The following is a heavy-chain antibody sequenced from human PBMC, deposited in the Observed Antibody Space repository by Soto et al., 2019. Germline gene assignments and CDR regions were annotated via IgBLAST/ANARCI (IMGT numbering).Heavy chain of an antibody. Sequence: SETLSLTCSVSGGSVSNKTYYWSWIRHPPGKRLEWIGYVYYSGTTKYNPSLKSRVTISVDMSKNQFSLRLTSVTAADTALYYCARTTAVPNTLRSRYFFDFWGQGTLVTVSS. CDR3: ARTTAVPNTLRSRYFFDF. CDR2: VYYSGTT. CDR1: GGSVSNKTYY. J-gene: IGHJ4*02. D-gene: IGHD3-9*01. V-gene: IGHV4-61*01.